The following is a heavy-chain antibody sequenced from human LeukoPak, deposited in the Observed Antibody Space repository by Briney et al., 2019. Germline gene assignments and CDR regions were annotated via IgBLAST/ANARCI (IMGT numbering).Heavy chain of an antibody. V-gene: IGHV1-46*02. CDR1: GYSFNSHH. J-gene: IGHJ6*02. CDR3: ARDSGNFHYDMDV. Sequence: GASVKVSCKTSGYSFNSHHVHWVRQAPGQGLEWMGVKFSHDGTTSYTQNFQGRLTMTRDTSMSTVYMELSSLRSEDAAVYYCARDSGNFHYDMDVWGQGTTVIVSS. D-gene: IGHD3-10*01. CDR2: KFSHDGTT.